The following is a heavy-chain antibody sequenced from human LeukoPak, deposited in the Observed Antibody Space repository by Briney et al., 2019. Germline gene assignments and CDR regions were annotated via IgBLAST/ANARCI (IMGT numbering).Heavy chain of an antibody. V-gene: IGHV4-34*09. J-gene: IGHJ4*02. CDR1: GGSFSGYY. CDR3: ATSYSYYSD. CDR2: IHYSGRT. D-gene: IGHD5-18*01. Sequence: SETLSLTCAVYGGSFSGYYWSWIRQPPGKGLEWIGYIHYSGRTYYNPSLKSRAAISVDTSKNQFSLKLSSVTAADTAVYYCATSYSYYSDWGQGALVTVSS.